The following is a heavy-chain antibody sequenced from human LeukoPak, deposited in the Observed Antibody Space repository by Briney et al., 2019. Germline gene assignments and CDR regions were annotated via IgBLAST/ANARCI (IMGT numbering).Heavy chain of an antibody. J-gene: IGHJ4*02. CDR1: GFTFSNYE. Sequence: VGSLRLSCAASGFTFSNYEMNWVRQAPGKGLEWVSYISISGSTISYADSVKGRFTISRENAENSLYLLMNSLRAEDTAVYYCARDSFSGGSYFDYWGQGTLVTVSS. V-gene: IGHV3-48*03. D-gene: IGHD2-15*01. CDR3: ARDSFSGGSYFDY. CDR2: ISISGSTI.